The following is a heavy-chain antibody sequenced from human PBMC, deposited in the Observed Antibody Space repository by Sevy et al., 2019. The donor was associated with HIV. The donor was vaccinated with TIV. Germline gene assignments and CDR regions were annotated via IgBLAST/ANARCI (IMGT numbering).Heavy chain of an antibody. V-gene: IGHV1-24*01. CDR1: GYTLTELS. CDR3: ATASGQWRLRVAFDI. J-gene: IGHJ3*02. D-gene: IGHD6-19*01. CDR2: FDPEDGET. Sequence: ASVKVSCKVSGYTLTELSMHWVRQAPGKGLEWMGGFDPEDGETIYAQKFQGRVTMTEDTSTDTAYMELSSLRSEDTAVDYCATASGQWRLRVAFDIWGQGTMVTVSS.